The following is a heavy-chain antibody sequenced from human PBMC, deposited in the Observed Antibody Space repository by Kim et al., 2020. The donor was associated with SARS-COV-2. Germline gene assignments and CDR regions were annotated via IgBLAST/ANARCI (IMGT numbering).Heavy chain of an antibody. CDR2: IYHSGST. V-gene: IGHV4-4*02. CDR1: GGSISSSNW. D-gene: IGHD6-19*01. CDR3: ARAATRDSGWYSDQYYFDY. J-gene: IGHJ4*02. Sequence: SETLSLTCAVSGGSISSSNWWSWVRQPPGKGLEWIGEIYHSGSTNYNPSLKSRVTISVDKSKNQFSLKLSSVTAADTAVYYCARAATRDSGWYSDQYYFDYWGQGTLVTVSS.